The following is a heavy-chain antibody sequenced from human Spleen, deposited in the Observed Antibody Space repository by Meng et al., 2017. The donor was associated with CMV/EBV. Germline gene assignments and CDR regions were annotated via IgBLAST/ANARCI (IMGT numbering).Heavy chain of an antibody. Sequence: GGSPRLSCKGSGYSFTSYWIGWVRQMPGKGLEWMGIIYPGDSDTRYNPSFRGQVTISADKSITTAYLQWSSLKASDTAMYYCAREEYSSSWYGRFDFWGQGILVTVSS. D-gene: IGHD6-13*01. J-gene: IGHJ4*02. CDR3: AREEYSSSWYGRFDF. CDR1: GYSFTSYW. CDR2: IYPGDSDT. V-gene: IGHV5-51*01.